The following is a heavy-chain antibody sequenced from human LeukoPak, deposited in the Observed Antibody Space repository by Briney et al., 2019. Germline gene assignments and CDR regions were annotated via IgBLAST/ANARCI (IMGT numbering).Heavy chain of an antibody. V-gene: IGHV1-2*02. CDR2: INPNSGGT. D-gene: IGHD3-22*01. J-gene: IGHJ4*02. Sequence: ASVKVSCKASGYTFTSYYMHWVRQAPGQGLEWMGWINPNSGGTNYAQKFQGRVTMTRDTSISTAYMELSRLRSDDTAVYYCARDSDSSGYHFDYWGQGTLVTVSS. CDR1: GYTFTSYY. CDR3: ARDSDSSGYHFDY.